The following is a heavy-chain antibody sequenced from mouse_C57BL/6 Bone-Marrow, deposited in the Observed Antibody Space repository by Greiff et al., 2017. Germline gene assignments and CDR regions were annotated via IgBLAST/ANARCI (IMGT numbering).Heavy chain of an antibody. D-gene: IGHD2-10*02. J-gene: IGHJ3*01. CDR1: GYTFTSYG. CDR3: ARSVWGFAY. CDR2: INPSSGYT. V-gene: IGHV1-58*01. Sequence: VQLQQSGAELVRPGSSVKMSCKTSGYTFTSYGINWVKQRPGQGLEWIGYINPSSGYTKYNQKFKDKATLTADKSSSTAYMQLSSLTSEDSAVYYCARSVWGFAYWGQGTLVTVSA.